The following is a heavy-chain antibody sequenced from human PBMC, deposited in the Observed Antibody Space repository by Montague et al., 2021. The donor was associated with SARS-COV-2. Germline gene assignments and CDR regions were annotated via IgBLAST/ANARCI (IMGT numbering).Heavy chain of an antibody. V-gene: IGHV4-61*01. CDR3: ARERLGYYDTSSYYIFDY. CDR1: GGSVSSGSYY. Sequence: SETLSLTCTVSGGSVSSGSYYWSWIRQPPGKGLEWIGYIYYSGSTNYNPSLKSRVTISVDTSKNQFSLKLSSVTAADTAVYYCARERLGYYDTSSYYIFDYGGQGTLGTVSS. CDR2: IYYSGST. J-gene: IGHJ4*02. D-gene: IGHD3-22*01.